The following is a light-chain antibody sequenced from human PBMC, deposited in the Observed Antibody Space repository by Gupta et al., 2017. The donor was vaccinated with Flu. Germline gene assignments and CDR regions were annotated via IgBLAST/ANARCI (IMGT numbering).Light chain of an antibody. CDR2: YDD. J-gene: IGLJ2*01. CDR1: GPNSGSNA. V-gene: IGLV1-36*01. CDR3: SALDDILNCWV. Sequence: QSVMTQPPSVSEAPRQRVTISCSGGGPNSGSNAVNWYHQLPVKPPKLLIHYDDLLPSVVSDRFSGSKSDPSASLSISDFQAADEADYYCSALDDILNCWVFGGGTRLTVL.